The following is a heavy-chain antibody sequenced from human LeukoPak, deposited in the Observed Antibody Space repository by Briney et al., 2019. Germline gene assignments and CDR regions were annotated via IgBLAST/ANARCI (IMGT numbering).Heavy chain of an antibody. CDR2: TNPNSGGT. V-gene: IGHV1-2*02. CDR3: ATSSLLSKVLRYAFDI. CDR1: GYTFTSYG. D-gene: IGHD2-2*01. J-gene: IGHJ3*02. Sequence: ASVKVSCKASGYTFTSYGISWVRQAPGQGLEWMGWTNPNSGGTNYAQKFQGRVTMTRDTSISTAYMELSRLRSDDTAVYYCATSSLLSKVLRYAFDIWGQGTMVTVSS.